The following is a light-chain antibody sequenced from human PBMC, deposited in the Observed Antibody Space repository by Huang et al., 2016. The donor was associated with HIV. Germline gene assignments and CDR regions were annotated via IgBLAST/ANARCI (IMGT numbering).Light chain of an antibody. CDR2: FGS. CDR1: QSLLHTNAYNY. J-gene: IGKJ2*01. Sequence: DIVMIQSPLSLPVTPGEPASISCRSSQSLLHTNAYNYLDWYLQKPGQSPQLLIYFGSSRAYGGPERCSGGGSGTRFSLNSSRVEAEDAGIYYCMEALKTPYTFGQGTKLEIK. V-gene: IGKV2-28*01. CDR3: MEALKTPYT.